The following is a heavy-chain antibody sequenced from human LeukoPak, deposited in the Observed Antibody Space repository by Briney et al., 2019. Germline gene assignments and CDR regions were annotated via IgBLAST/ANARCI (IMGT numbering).Heavy chain of an antibody. Sequence: GGSLRLSCAASGITFRSYGMHWVRQAPGKGLEWVAFIWYDGSNKYYADSVKGRFTISRDNSRNTLFLQMNSLRAEDTAVYYCATDRATQYFDYWGQGTLVTVSS. CDR3: ATDRATQYFDY. D-gene: IGHD2-15*01. CDR2: IWYDGSNK. V-gene: IGHV3-30*02. CDR1: GITFRSYG. J-gene: IGHJ4*02.